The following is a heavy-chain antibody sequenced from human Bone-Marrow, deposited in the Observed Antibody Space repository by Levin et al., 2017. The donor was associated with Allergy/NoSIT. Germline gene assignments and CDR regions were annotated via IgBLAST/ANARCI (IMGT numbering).Heavy chain of an antibody. J-gene: IGHJ4*02. CDR1: GFTFSSYG. CDR2: ISYDGSNK. D-gene: IGHD4-17*01. Sequence: LPGGSLRLSCAASGFTFSSYGMHWVRQAPGKGLEWVAVISYDGSNKYYADSVKGRFTISRDNSKNTLYLQMNSLRAEDTAVYYCAKDPSYGDMTRGDYWGQGTLVTVSS. CDR3: AKDPSYGDMTRGDY. V-gene: IGHV3-30*18.